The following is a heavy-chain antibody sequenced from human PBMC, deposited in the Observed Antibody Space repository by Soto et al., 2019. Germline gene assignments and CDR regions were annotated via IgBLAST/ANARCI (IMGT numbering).Heavy chain of an antibody. V-gene: IGHV4-59*01. CDR1: GGSIRSYY. J-gene: IGHJ6*02. Sequence: PSETQSLTSTVSGGSIRSYYWSWIRQPPGKGLEWIGYIYYSGSTNYNPSLKSRVTISVDTSKNQFSLKLSSVTAADTAVYYCARDHGFWSGYAYYYYGMDVWGQGTTVTVSS. CDR2: IYYSGST. D-gene: IGHD3-3*01. CDR3: ARDHGFWSGYAYYYYGMDV.